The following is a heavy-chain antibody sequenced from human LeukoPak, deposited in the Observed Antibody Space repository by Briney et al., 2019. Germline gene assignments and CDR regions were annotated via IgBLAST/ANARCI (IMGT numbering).Heavy chain of an antibody. V-gene: IGHV3-21*04. D-gene: IGHD3-10*01. CDR1: GFTFSSYS. Sequence: GGSLRLSCAASGFTFSSYSMNWVRQAPGKGLEWVSSISSSSSYIYYADSVKGRFTISRDNAKNSLYLQMNSLRAEDTALYYCAKAITMVRGVIVGWGQGTLVTVSS. J-gene: IGHJ4*02. CDR2: ISSSSSYI. CDR3: AKAITMVRGVIVG.